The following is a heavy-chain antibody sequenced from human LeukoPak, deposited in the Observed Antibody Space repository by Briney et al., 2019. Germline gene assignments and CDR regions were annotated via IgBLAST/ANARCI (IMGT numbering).Heavy chain of an antibody. J-gene: IGHJ4*02. Sequence: SETLSLTCTVSGGSISSYYWSWIRQPPGKGLEWIGEISHSGSTKYNPSLKSRVTISVDTSKNQFSLKVSSVTAADTAVYYCARGGGIAAQDYWGQGTLVTVSS. CDR3: ARGGGIAAQDY. CDR2: ISHSGST. CDR1: GGSISSYY. D-gene: IGHD6-6*01. V-gene: IGHV4-34*01.